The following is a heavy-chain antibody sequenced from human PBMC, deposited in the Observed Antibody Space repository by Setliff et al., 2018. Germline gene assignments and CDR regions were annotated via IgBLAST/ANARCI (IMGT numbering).Heavy chain of an antibody. D-gene: IGHD3-10*01. Sequence: GGSLRLSCAASGFTFDDYVMSWVRQAPGKGLEWVSDINRNGGRIGYADPVKGRFTISRDNAKNSLYLQMNSLGVEDTAVYFCARSLGSGSYYNSRPFYSDYWGQGTLVTVSS. CDR1: GFTFDDYV. J-gene: IGHJ4*02. CDR2: INRNGGRI. CDR3: ARSLGSGSYYNSRPFYSDY. V-gene: IGHV3-20*04.